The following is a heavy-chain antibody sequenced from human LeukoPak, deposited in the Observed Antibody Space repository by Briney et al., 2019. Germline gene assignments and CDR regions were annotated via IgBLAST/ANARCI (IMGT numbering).Heavy chain of an antibody. V-gene: IGHV4-39*01. CDR1: GGSISSSSYY. CDR2: IYYSGST. Sequence: SETLSLTCTVSGGSISSSSYYWGWIRQPPGKGLEWIGSIYYSGSTYYNPSLKSRVTISVDTSKNQFSLKLSSVTAADTAVYYCARQDIGVWYDFWSGGRNFDYWGQGTLVTVSS. D-gene: IGHD3-3*01. CDR3: ARQDIGVWYDFWSGGRNFDY. J-gene: IGHJ4*02.